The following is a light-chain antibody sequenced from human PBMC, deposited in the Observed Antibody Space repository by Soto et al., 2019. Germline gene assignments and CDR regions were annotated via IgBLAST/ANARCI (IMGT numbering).Light chain of an antibody. J-gene: IGLJ1*01. CDR1: SSDVGGYNY. V-gene: IGLV2-8*01. CDR3: CSYAGTYYV. Sequence: QSALTQPPSASGSPGQSVTISCTGTSSDVGGYNYVSWYQQHPGKAPKIMIYEVNKRPSGVPDRFWGSKSGNTASLTISGLQAEDEVEYHCCSYAGTYYVFGTGTKLTVL. CDR2: EVN.